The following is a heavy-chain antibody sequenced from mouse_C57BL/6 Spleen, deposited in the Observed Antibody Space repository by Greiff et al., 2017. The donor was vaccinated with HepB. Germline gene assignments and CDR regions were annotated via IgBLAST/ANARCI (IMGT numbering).Heavy chain of an antibody. Sequence: EVNVVESGGGLVQSGRSLRLSCATSGFTFSDFYMEWVRQAPGKGLEWIAASRNKANDYTTEYSASVKGRFIVSRDTSQSILYLQMNALRAEDTAIYYCARDADSSGYLAWFAYWGQGTLVTVSA. CDR2: SRNKANDYTT. D-gene: IGHD3-2*02. J-gene: IGHJ3*01. CDR3: ARDADSSGYLAWFAY. CDR1: GFTFSDFY. V-gene: IGHV7-1*01.